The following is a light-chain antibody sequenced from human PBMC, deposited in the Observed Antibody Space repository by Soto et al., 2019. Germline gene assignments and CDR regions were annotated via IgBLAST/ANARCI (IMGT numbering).Light chain of an antibody. Sequence: IQLTQSPSSLSASLGDRVTITCRASQGIRSYLAWYQQKPGRAPTLLIYVASTLQSGVPSRFSGSGSGTDFTLTISSLQPEDVATYYCQQLNSYPLTFGGGTKVDI. CDR1: QGIRSY. J-gene: IGKJ4*01. CDR3: QQLNSYPLT. CDR2: VAS. V-gene: IGKV1-9*01.